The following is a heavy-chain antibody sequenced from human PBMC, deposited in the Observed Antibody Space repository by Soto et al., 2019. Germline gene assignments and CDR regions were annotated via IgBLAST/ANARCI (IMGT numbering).Heavy chain of an antibody. V-gene: IGHV3-9*01. CDR1: GFNFEDYA. CDR3: VKDYYYGSGSQDFDF. D-gene: IGHD3-10*01. CDR2: ITWNSGRI. Sequence: EVQLVESGGGLVQPGRSLRLSCAASGFNFEDYAMHWVRQAPGKGLEWVSGITWNSGRIGYADSVKGRFTISRNNAKNSLYLEMNSLRAEDTALYYCVKDYYYGSGSQDFDFWGQGTLVTVSS. J-gene: IGHJ4*02.